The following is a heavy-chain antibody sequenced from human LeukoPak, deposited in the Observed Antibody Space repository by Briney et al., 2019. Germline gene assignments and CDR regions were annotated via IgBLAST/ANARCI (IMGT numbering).Heavy chain of an antibody. CDR3: ARGYSGSYSNWFDP. V-gene: IGHV4-4*07. Sequence: SETLSLTCTVSGGSISSYYWSWIRQPAGKGLEWIGRIYTSGSTNYNPSLKSRVTMSVDTSKNQFSLKLSSVTAADTAAYYCARGYSGSYSNWFDPWGQGTLVTVSS. CDR1: GGSISSYY. CDR2: IYTSGST. D-gene: IGHD1-26*01. J-gene: IGHJ5*02.